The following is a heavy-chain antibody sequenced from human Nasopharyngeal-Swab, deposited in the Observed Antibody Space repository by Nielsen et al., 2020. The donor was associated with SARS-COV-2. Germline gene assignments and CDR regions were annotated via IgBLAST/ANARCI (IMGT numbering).Heavy chain of an antibody. CDR2: ISYDGSNK. CDR3: AKDGSYWFDY. CDR1: GFTFSSYG. Sequence: GESLKISCAASGFTFSSYGMHWVRQAPGKGLEWVAVISYDGSNKYYADSVKGRFTISRDNSQNTLYLQMNSLRAEDTAVYYCAKDGSYWFDYWGQGTLVTVSS. D-gene: IGHD1-26*01. J-gene: IGHJ4*02. V-gene: IGHV3-30*18.